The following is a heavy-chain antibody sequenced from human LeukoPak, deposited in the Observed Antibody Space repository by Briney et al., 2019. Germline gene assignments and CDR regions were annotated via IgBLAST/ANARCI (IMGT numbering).Heavy chain of an antibody. CDR2: IYYSGST. Sequence: SETLSLTCTVSGGSISSSSYYWGWIRQPPGKGLEWIGSIYYSGSTYYNPSLKSRVTISVDTSKNQFSLKLSSVTAADTAVYYCARLYCSGGSCYLDYWGRGTLVTVSS. CDR3: ARLYCSGGSCYLDY. CDR1: GGSISSSSYY. V-gene: IGHV4-39*01. D-gene: IGHD2-15*01. J-gene: IGHJ4*02.